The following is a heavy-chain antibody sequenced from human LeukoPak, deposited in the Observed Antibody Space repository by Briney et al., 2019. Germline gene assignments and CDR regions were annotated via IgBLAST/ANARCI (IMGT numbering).Heavy chain of an antibody. CDR1: GFTFDDYA. CDR3: AKDLPPMSVNYYGMDV. V-gene: IGHV3-9*01. Sequence: PGRSLRLSCAASGFTFDDYAMHWVRQAPGKGLEWVSGISWNSGSIGYADSVKGRFTISRDNAKNSLYLQMNSLRAEDTALYYCAKDLPPMSVNYYGMDVWGQGTTVTVSS. CDR2: ISWNSGSI. J-gene: IGHJ6*02.